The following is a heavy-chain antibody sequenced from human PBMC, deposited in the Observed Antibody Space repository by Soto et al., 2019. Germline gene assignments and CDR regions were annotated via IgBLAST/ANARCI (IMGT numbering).Heavy chain of an antibody. CDR1: GFTFSPFC. V-gene: IGHV3-74*01. CDR3: ARDRGYPDSFNV. CDR2: INSDGRTI. D-gene: IGHD3-22*01. Sequence: VCLRFSRASSGFTFSPFCIHWVRPGPGKGLEWVSHINSDGRTIAYADSVKGRFTISRDNAKNTLYLEINSLRADDTAVYYCARDRGYPDSFNVWGQGKIVTVS. J-gene: IGHJ3*01.